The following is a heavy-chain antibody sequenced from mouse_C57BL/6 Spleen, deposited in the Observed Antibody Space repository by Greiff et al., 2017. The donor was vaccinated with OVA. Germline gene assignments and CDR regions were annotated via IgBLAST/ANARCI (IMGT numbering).Heavy chain of an antibody. CDR1: GYTFTDYY. D-gene: IGHD6-1*01. CDR2: INPNNGGT. V-gene: IGHV1-26*01. CDR3: AREPLEYFDY. Sequence: EVQLQQSGPELVKPGASVKISCKASGYTFTDYYMNWVKQSHGKSLEWIGDINPNNGGTSYNQKFKGKATLTVDKSSSTAYMELRSLTSEDSAFYYCAREPLEYFDYWGQGTTLTVSS. J-gene: IGHJ2*01.